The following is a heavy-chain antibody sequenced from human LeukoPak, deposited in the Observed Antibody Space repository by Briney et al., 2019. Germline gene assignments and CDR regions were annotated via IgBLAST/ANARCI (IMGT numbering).Heavy chain of an antibody. CDR2: IIPILGIA. CDR1: GGTFSSYA. CDR3: ARVSGYCSSTSCFPYYYCGMDV. V-gene: IGHV1-69*04. Sequence: SVKVSCKASGGTFSSYAISWVRQAPGQGLEWMGRIIPILGIANYAQKFQGRVTITADKSTSTAYMELSSLRSEDTAVYYCARVSGYCSSTSCFPYYYCGMDVWGQGTTVTVSS. D-gene: IGHD2-2*03. J-gene: IGHJ6*02.